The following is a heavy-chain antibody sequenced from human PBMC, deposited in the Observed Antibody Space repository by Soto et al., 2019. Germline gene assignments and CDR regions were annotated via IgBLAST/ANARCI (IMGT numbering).Heavy chain of an antibody. V-gene: IGHV2-5*01. CDR1: GFSFGVSGVG. Sequence: QITLKESGPTLVNPTQTLTLTCTFSGFSFGVSGVGVGWIRRPPGKALEWLALVFWHDDKRYNPSLRSRLTITKDAPKNQVVLTMTNMDPLDTATYFCARAYTYDFDYWGQGTLVSVSS. CDR3: ARAYTYDFDY. CDR2: VFWHDDK. J-gene: IGHJ4*02. D-gene: IGHD5-18*01.